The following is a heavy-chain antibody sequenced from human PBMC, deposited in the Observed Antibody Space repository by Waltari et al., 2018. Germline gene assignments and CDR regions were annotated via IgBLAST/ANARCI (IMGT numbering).Heavy chain of an antibody. CDR3: ARDSGGSGFFGSCDY. V-gene: IGHV3-7*01. Sequence: EVQLVESGGGLVQPGGSLRLSCAASGFTFSSYWMSWVRQAPGKGLEWVSNIKQDGSEKYYVDSVKGRFTISRDNAKNSLFLQMNSLRAEDTAVYYCARDSGGSGFFGSCDYWGQGTLVTVSS. CDR2: IKQDGSEK. D-gene: IGHD2-15*01. CDR1: GFTFSSYW. J-gene: IGHJ4*02.